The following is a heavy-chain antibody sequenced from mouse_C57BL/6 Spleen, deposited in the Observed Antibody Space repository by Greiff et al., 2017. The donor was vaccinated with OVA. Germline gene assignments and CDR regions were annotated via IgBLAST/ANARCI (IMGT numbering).Heavy chain of an antibody. J-gene: IGHJ4*01. CDR3: AAISTVVAPYYAMDY. Sequence: QVQLKQSGAELARPGASVKLSCKASGYTFTSYGISWVKQRTGQGLEWIGEIYPRSGNTYYNEKFKGKATLTADKSSSTAYMELRSLTSEDSAVYFCAAISTVVAPYYAMDYWGQGTSVTVSS. V-gene: IGHV1-81*01. CDR2: IYPRSGNT. CDR1: GYTFTSYG. D-gene: IGHD1-1*01.